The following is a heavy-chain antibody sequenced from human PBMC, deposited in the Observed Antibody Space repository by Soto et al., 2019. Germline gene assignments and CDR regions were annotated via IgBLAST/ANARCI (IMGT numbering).Heavy chain of an antibody. J-gene: IGHJ6*02. D-gene: IGHD3-10*01. CDR3: AKDRARGYGMDV. CDR1: GFTFSSYA. CDR2: ISGSGGST. V-gene: IGHV3-23*01. Sequence: EVQLLESGGGLVQPGGSLRLSCAASGFTFSSYAMSWVRQAPGKGLEWVSAISGSGGSTYYADSVKGRFTISRDNSKNTLYLEMNSLRAEDRAVYYWAKDRARGYGMDVWGQGTTVTVSS.